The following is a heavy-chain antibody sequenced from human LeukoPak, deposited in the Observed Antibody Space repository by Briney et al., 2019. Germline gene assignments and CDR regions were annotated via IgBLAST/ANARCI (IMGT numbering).Heavy chain of an antibody. CDR2: ISWNSGSI. CDR1: GFTFSSYG. V-gene: IGHV3-9*01. J-gene: IGHJ3*02. D-gene: IGHD3-3*01. Sequence: GRSLRLSCAASGFTFSSYGMHWVRQAPGKGLEWVSGISWNSGSIGYADSVKGRFTISRDNAKNSLYLQMNSLRAEDTALYYCAKAVTIFGVVIRDAFDIWGQGTMVTVSS. CDR3: AKAVTIFGVVIRDAFDI.